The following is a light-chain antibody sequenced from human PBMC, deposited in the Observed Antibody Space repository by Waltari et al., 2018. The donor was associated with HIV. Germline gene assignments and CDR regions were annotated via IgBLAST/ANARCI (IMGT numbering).Light chain of an antibody. V-gene: IGLV2-18*02. CDR2: EVI. CDR3: SSYISSNIYV. CDR1: SSDVGAYDR. Sequence: QSALTQPPSVSGSPGQSVTISCTGTSSDVGAYDRISWSHQPPGQAPKLMMYEVIYLPSGVPDRFSGSKSGNTASLTISGLQAEDEGDYYCSSYISSNIYVFGTATTVTVL. J-gene: IGLJ1*01.